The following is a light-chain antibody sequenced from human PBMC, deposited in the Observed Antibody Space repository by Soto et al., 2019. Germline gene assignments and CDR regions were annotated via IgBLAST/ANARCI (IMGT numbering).Light chain of an antibody. V-gene: IGKV3-20*01. CDR2: GAS. CDR3: QQYGSLWT. CDR1: QSVSSSY. Sequence: EIVLTQSPGTLSLSPGERATLSCRANQSVSSSYLAWYQQKPGQAPRLLIYGASSRATGIPDRFSGSGSGTDFTLTISRLEPEDFAVYYCQQYGSLWTFGQGTKVDIK. J-gene: IGKJ1*01.